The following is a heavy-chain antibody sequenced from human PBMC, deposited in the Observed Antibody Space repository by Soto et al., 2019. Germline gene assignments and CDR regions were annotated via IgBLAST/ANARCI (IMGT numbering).Heavy chain of an antibody. Sequence: GASVKVSCKASGYTFTGYYMHWVRQAPGQGLEWMGWINPNSGGTNYAQKFQGWVTMTRDTSISTAYMELNSLRAEDTAVYYCAKDHGGYYYGVDYWGQGTLVTVSS. J-gene: IGHJ4*02. CDR3: AKDHGGYYYGVDY. D-gene: IGHD3-22*01. CDR2: INPNSGGT. V-gene: IGHV1-2*04. CDR1: GYTFTGYY.